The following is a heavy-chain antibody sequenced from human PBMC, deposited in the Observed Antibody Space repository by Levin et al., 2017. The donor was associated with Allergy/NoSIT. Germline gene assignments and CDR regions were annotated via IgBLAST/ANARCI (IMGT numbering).Heavy chain of an antibody. V-gene: IGHV3-23*01. D-gene: IGHD6-13*01. CDR1: GFTFSTYA. CDR2: LLSFFFPP. CDR3: AKAGSSWYIEIDH. Sequence: SLRLSCAASGFTFSTYAMSWVRQAPGPFLDLFSFLLSFFFPPHYAESVKGRFTISRDNSKDTLYLQMNSLTAEDTAVYYCAKAGSSWYIEIDHWGQGTLVTVSS. J-gene: IGHJ4*02.